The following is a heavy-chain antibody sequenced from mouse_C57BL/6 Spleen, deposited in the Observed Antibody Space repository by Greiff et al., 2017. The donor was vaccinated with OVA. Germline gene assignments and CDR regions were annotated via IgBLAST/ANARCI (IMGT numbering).Heavy chain of an antibody. CDR2: IDPSDSYT. CDR1: GYTFTSYW. CDR3: ARPDDYDVAMDY. J-gene: IGHJ4*01. V-gene: IGHV1-69*01. D-gene: IGHD2-4*01. Sequence: QVQLKQPGAELVMPGASVKLSCKASGYTFTSYWMHWVKQRPGQGLEWIGEIDPSDSYTNYNQKFKGKSKLTVDKSSSTAYVQLSSLTSEDSAVYYCARPDDYDVAMDYWGQGTSVTVSS.